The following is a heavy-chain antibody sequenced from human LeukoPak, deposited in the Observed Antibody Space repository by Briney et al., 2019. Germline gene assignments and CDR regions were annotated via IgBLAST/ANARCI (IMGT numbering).Heavy chain of an antibody. V-gene: IGHV4-38-2*02. CDR1: DYSISSGYF. CDR2: INHSGST. J-gene: IGHJ5*02. D-gene: IGHD6-13*01. CDR3: ARGARRIAAAGPFDP. Sequence: SETLSLTCTVSDYSISSGYFWGWIRQPPGKGLEWIGEINHSGSTNYNPSLKSRVTISVDTSKNQFSLKLSSVTAADTAVYYCARGARRIAAAGPFDPWGQGTLVTVSS.